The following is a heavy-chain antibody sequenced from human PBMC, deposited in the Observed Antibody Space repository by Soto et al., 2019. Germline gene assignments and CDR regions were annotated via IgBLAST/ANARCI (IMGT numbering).Heavy chain of an antibody. J-gene: IGHJ4*02. Sequence: QVQLQESGPGLVKPSQTLSLTCTVSGGSISSGGYYWSWIRQHPGKGLEWIGYIYYSGSTYYNPSLTSRVXXSXDXXKNQSSLKLSSVTAADTAMYYCARLSSGERLNFDYWGQGTLVTVSS. CDR1: GGSISSGGYY. V-gene: IGHV4-31*03. CDR3: ARLSSGERLNFDY. D-gene: IGHD3-10*02. CDR2: IYYSGST.